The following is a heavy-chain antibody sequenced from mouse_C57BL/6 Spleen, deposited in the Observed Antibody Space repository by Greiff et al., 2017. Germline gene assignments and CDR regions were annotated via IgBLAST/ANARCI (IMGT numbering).Heavy chain of an antibody. J-gene: IGHJ1*03. CDR3: AYYDYVRYFDV. Sequence: EVQVVESGGGLVQPGGSLKLSCAASGFTFSDYYMYWVRQTPEKRLEWVAYISNGGGSTYYPDTVKGRFTISRDNAKNTLYLQMSRLKSEDTAMYYCAYYDYVRYFDVWGTGTTVTVSS. V-gene: IGHV5-12*01. D-gene: IGHD2-4*01. CDR1: GFTFSDYY. CDR2: ISNGGGST.